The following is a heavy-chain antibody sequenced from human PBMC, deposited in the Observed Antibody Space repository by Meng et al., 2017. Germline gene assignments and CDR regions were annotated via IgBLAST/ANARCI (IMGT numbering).Heavy chain of an antibody. CDR3: ARRPGYSSGWYDY. V-gene: IGHV1-69*01. CDR1: GGTVSSYV. CDR2: ISPIFGTA. J-gene: IGHJ4*02. Sequence: QVQLLASGAEVKKPWCSVEVSCKASGGTVSSYVISWVRQSPGQGLEWMGGISPIFGTANYAQKFQGRVTITADESTSTAYMELSSLRSEDTAVYYCARRPGYSSGWYDYWGQGTLVTVSS. D-gene: IGHD6-19*01.